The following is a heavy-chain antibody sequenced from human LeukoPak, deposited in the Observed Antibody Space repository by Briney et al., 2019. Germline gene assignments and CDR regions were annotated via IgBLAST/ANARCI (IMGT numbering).Heavy chain of an antibody. CDR2: IYYSGST. D-gene: IGHD2-2*01. CDR1: GGSISSYY. V-gene: IGHV4-39*01. J-gene: IGHJ4*02. CDR3: ARLAPGGVVVPAEPQPHFDY. Sequence: PSETLSLTCTVSGGSISSYYWGWIRQPPGKGLEWIGSIYYSGSTYYNPSLRSRVTISVDTSKNQFSLKLSPVTAADTAVYYCARLAPGGVVVPAEPQPHFDYWGQGTLVTVSS.